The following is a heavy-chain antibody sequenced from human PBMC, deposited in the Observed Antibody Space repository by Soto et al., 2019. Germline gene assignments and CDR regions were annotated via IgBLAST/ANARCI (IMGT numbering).Heavy chain of an antibody. Sequence: SETLSLTCAVYGGSFSGYYWSWIRQPPGKGLEWIGEINHSGSTNYNPSLKSRVTISVDTSKNQFYLKLSSVTAADTAVYYCASQLPEYYDSSGYYFDYWGQGTLVTVSS. J-gene: IGHJ4*02. V-gene: IGHV4-34*01. CDR2: INHSGST. CDR3: ASQLPEYYDSSGYYFDY. D-gene: IGHD3-22*01. CDR1: GGSFSGYY.